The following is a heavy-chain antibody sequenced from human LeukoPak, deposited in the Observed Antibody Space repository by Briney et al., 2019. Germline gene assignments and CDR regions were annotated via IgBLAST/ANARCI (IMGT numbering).Heavy chain of an antibody. Sequence: GGSLRLSCAASGFTVSNNYMSWVRQAPGKGLEWVSVIYGGGSTYYADSVKGRFTISRDNSKNTLSLRMNSLRAEDTAVYYCARWNYDSSTYYNSFDYWGQGTLVTVSS. CDR3: ARWNYDSSTYYNSFDY. V-gene: IGHV3-53*01. J-gene: IGHJ4*02. D-gene: IGHD3-22*01. CDR1: GFTVSNNY. CDR2: IYGGGST.